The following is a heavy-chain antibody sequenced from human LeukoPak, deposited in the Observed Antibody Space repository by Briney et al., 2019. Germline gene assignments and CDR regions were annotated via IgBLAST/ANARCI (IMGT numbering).Heavy chain of an antibody. CDR1: GFTFSSYA. CDR2: ISGSGGST. J-gene: IGHJ6*04. Sequence: GGSLRLSCAASGFTFSSYAMSWVRQAPGKGLEWVSAISGSGGSTDSADSVKGRFTISRDNSKNTLYLQMNSLRAEDTAVYYCAKGGEAKWFGELKPQYPYYMDVWGKGTTVTVSS. D-gene: IGHD3-10*01. V-gene: IGHV3-23*01. CDR3: AKGGEAKWFGELKPQYPYYMDV.